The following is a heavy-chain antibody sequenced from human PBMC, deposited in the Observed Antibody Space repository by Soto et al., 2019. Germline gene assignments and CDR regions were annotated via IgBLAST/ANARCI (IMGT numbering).Heavy chain of an antibody. CDR2: IIPILGIA. J-gene: IGHJ4*02. V-gene: IGHV1-69*02. CDR1: GGTFSSYT. Sequence: GASVKVSCKASGGTFSSYTISWVRQAPGQGLEWMGRIIPILGIANYAQKFQGRVTITADESTSTAYMELSSLRSEDTAVYYCARGVVTGTNRNSNFDYWGQGTLVTVSS. D-gene: IGHD1-7*01. CDR3: ARGVVTGTNRNSNFDY.